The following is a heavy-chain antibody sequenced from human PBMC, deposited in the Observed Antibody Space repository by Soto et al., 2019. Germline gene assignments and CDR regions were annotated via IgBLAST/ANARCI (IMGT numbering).Heavy chain of an antibody. J-gene: IGHJ4*02. Sequence: PGESLKISCKGSGYSFTSYWIAWVRQMPGKGLEWMGIIYPGDSDTRYSPSFQGQVTISADKSISTAYLQWSSLKASDTAMYYCARLAGYYDSSDPDASDYWGQGTLVTVSS. CDR3: ARLAGYYDSSDPDASDY. D-gene: IGHD3-22*01. CDR2: IYPGDSDT. V-gene: IGHV5-51*01. CDR1: GYSFTSYW.